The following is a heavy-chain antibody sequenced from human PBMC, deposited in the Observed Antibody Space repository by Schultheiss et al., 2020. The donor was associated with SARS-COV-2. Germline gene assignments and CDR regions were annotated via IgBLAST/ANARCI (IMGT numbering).Heavy chain of an antibody. Sequence: AGSLRLSCAASGFTFSSYSMNWVRQAPGKGLEWVSSISSSSSYIYYADLVKGRFTISRDNAKNTLYLQMNSLRAEDTAVYYCARGGRYFDWLLLASWGQGTQVTVSS. CDR2: ISSSSSYI. J-gene: IGHJ4*02. D-gene: IGHD3-9*01. CDR1: GFTFSSYS. CDR3: ARGGRYFDWLLLAS. V-gene: IGHV3-21*01.